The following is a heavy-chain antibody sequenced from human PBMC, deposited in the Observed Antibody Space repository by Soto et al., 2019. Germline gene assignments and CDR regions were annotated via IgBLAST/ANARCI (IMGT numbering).Heavy chain of an antibody. CDR2: ISYGGGTT. Sequence: EVQLLESGGGLVQPGGSLRLSCAASEFTFGNYAMSWVRQAPGKGLEWVSAISYGGGTTYYADSVKCRFTISRDNSKNTLYMKMKSLRAEDTDVYYCAKNPGYYYDSTGYHFDYWGQGTLVTVSS. V-gene: IGHV3-23*01. CDR3: AKNPGYYYDSTGYHFDY. J-gene: IGHJ4*02. D-gene: IGHD3-22*01. CDR1: EFTFGNYA.